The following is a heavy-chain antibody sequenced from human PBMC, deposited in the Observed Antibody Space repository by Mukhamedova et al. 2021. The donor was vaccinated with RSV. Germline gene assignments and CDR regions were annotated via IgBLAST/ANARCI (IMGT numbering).Heavy chain of an antibody. J-gene: IGHJ4*02. D-gene: IGHD6-13*01. CDR2: IIPIFGTA. V-gene: IGHV1-69*01. Sequence: QAPGQGLEWMGGIIPIFGTANYAQKFQGRVTITADESTSTAYMELSSLISEDTAVYYCARGHSSSPLDYWGQGT. CDR3: ARGHSSSPLDY.